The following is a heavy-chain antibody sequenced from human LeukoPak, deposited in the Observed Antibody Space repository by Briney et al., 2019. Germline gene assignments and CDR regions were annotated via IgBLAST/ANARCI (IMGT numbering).Heavy chain of an antibody. J-gene: IGHJ4*02. CDR1: GFTVSSNY. D-gene: IGHD3-22*01. V-gene: IGHV3-66*01. CDR3: AREYYYGTSGPYYFDY. Sequence: SGGSLRLSCAASGFTVSSNYMSWVRQAPGKGLEWVSVIYSGGSTYYADSAKGRFTISRDKSRNTLYLQMNSLRAEDTAVYYCAREYYYGTSGPYYFDYWGQGSLVTVSS. CDR2: IYSGGST.